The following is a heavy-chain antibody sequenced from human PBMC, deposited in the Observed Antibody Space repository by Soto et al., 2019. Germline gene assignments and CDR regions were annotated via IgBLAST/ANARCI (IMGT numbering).Heavy chain of an antibody. V-gene: IGHV1-24*01. D-gene: IGHD3-3*01. CDR1: GYTLTELS. J-gene: IGHJ4*02. CDR2: FDPEDGET. CDR3: AKENPPNFLKLPVRFQFDY. Sequence: ASVKVSCKVSGYTLTELSMHWVRQAPGRGLEWMGGFDPEDGETIYAQKFQGRVTMTEDTSTDTAYMELSSLRSEDTAVYYCAKENPPNFLKLPVRFQFDYGALGTLVPVSS.